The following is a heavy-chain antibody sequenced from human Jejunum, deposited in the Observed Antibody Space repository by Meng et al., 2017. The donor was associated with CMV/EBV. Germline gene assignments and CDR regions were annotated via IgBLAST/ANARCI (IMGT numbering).Heavy chain of an antibody. D-gene: IGHD3-22*01. V-gene: IGHV3-23*01. J-gene: IGHJ4*02. CDR1: TLSRHA. Sequence: TLSRHAMSWGRQAPGKGLEWVSGISGSGGTSKYTDSVKGRFNTSRDNSKNTVYLEMSSLRAEDTAIYYCAKDRRITTTVLIISSFDYWGQGTLVTVSS. CDR2: ISGSGGTS. CDR3: AKDRRITTTVLIISSFDY.